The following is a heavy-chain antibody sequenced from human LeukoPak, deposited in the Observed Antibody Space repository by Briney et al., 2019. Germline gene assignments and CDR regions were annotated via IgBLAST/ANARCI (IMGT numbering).Heavy chain of an antibody. CDR2: ISGSGGST. Sequence: GGSLRLSCAASGFTFSSYAMSWVRQAPGKGLEWVSAISGSGGSTYYAGSVKGRFTISRDNSKNTLYLQMNSLRAEDTAVYYCAKDLEDCGGDCYSSSEAFDFWGQGTMVTVSS. D-gene: IGHD2-21*02. J-gene: IGHJ3*01. CDR1: GFTFSSYA. CDR3: AKDLEDCGGDCYSSSEAFDF. V-gene: IGHV3-23*01.